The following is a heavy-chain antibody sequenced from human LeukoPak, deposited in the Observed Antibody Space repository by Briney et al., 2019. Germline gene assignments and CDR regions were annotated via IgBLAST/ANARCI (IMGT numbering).Heavy chain of an antibody. J-gene: IGHJ4*02. CDR1: GGSFSGYF. D-gene: IGHD3-10*01. V-gene: IGHV4-34*01. CDR2: INHNAGT. Sequence: SETLSLTCAVYGGSFSGYFWTWIRQPPGKGLEWIGEINHNAGTNYNLALKSRVTISTDTSKNQFSLKVNSVTAADTAVYYCARGRIHDVSGTRGDYFDYWGQGTLVTVSS. CDR3: ARGRIHDVSGTRGDYFDY.